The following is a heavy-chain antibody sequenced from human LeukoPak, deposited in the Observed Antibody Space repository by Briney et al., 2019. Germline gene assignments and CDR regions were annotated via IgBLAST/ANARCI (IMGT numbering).Heavy chain of an antibody. CDR3: VKGNSSGWREYFDY. CDR1: GFTFSSYA. D-gene: IGHD6-19*01. J-gene: IGHJ4*02. CDR2: ISYDGSNK. Sequence: GGSLRLSCAASGFTFSSYAMHWVRQAPGKGLEWVAVISYDGSNKYYADSVKGRFTISRDNSKNTLYLQMNSLRAEDTAVYYCVKGNSSGWREYFDYWGQGTLVTVSS. V-gene: IGHV3-30-3*01.